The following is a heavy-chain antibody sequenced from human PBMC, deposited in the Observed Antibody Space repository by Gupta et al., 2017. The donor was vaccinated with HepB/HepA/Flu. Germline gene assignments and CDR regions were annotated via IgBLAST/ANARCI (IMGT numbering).Heavy chain of an antibody. CDR3: ARPASGRARGWFDP. V-gene: IGHV3-21*01. J-gene: IGHJ5*02. CDR2: ISSSSSYI. CDR1: GFTFSSYS. D-gene: IGHD1-26*01. Sequence: EVQLVESGGGLVKPGGSLRLSCAASGFTFSSYSMNWVRQAPGKGLEWVSSISSSSSYIYYADSVKGRFTISRDNAKNSLYLQMNSLRAEDTAVYYCARPASGRARGWFDPWGQGTLVTVSS.